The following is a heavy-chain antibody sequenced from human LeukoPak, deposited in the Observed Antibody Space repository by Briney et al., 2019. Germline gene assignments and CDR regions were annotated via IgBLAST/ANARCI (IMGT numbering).Heavy chain of an antibody. J-gene: IGHJ4*02. CDR2: ISSDESAT. CDR3: AKQDSSGYFSYFDY. V-gene: IGHV3-30*04. Sequence: GGSLRLSCAASGFTFSSYAMHWVRQAPGKGPEWVAIISSDESATYYADSVKGRFTISRDNSKNTLYLQMNSLRAEDTAVYYCAKQDSSGYFSYFDYWGQGTLVTVSS. D-gene: IGHD3-22*01. CDR1: GFTFSSYA.